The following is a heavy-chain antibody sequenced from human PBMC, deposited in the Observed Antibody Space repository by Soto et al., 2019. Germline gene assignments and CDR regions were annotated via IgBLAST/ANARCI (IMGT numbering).Heavy chain of an antibody. J-gene: IGHJ4*01. D-gene: IGHD2-21*01. CDR1: GGTFSSYA. CDR2: IIPVFGTA. Sequence: GASVKVSCKASGGTFSSYAISWLRPAPGQGLEWMGGIIPVFGTANHAQKFQGRVTITADKSTSTAYIGLSRXRPEDTAVYYCARTNSPAYSGGECQLYYLEHGTPVSVCS. CDR3: ARTNSPAYSGGECQLYY. V-gene: IGHV1-69*06.